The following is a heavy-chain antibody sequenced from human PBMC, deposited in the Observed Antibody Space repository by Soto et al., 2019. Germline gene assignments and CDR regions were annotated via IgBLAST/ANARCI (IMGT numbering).Heavy chain of an antibody. CDR2: FYASGYT. V-gene: IGHV4-4*07. J-gene: IGHJ4*02. Sequence: SETLSLTCAVSGGSISNYYWSWIRQPAGKGLEWIGRFYASGYTNYNPSLTSRVTMSLDISKNQFSLRLSSVTAADTAVYYCARGNQVAMSDYWGQGTLVTVSS. CDR3: ARGNQVAMSDY. CDR1: GGSISNYY.